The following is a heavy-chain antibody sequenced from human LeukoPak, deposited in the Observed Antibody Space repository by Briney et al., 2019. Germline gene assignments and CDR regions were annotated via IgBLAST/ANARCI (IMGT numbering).Heavy chain of an antibody. CDR3: ARGGGFGELYS. J-gene: IGHJ4*02. CDR2: IYTSGST. CDR1: GASINSDTYY. V-gene: IGHV4-61*02. Sequence: SETLSLTCTVSGASINSDTYYWSWIRQPAGKGLEWIGRIYTSGSTNYNPSLKSRVTMSVDTSKNQFSLKLSSVTAADTAVYYCARGGGFGELYSWGQGTLVTVSS. D-gene: IGHD3-10*01.